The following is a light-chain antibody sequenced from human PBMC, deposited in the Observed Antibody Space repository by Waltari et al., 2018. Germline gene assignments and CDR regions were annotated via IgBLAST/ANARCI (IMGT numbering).Light chain of an antibody. CDR2: KAS. J-gene: IGKJ2*01. V-gene: IGKV1-5*03. CDR3: QQYSNYPYT. Sequence: DIQMTQSPSTLSASVGDTVTITCRASQSISSGLAWYQQKPGKAPKPLIHKASTLESGVPSRFSGSGSGTEFTLTIDSLLPDDFATYYCQQYSNYPYTFGQGTKLEI. CDR1: QSISSG.